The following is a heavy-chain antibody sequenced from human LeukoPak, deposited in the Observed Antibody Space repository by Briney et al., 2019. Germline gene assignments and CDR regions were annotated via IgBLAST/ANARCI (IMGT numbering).Heavy chain of an antibody. J-gene: IGHJ5*02. Sequence: SETLSLTCAVYGGSFSGYYWSWIRQPAGKGLEWIGRIYSSGSTNYNPSLKSRVTISGDTSKNQFSLKLSSVTAADTAVYYCARDGSGVWFDPWGQGTLVIVSS. D-gene: IGHD3-10*01. V-gene: IGHV4-4*07. CDR1: GGSFSGYY. CDR3: ARDGSGVWFDP. CDR2: IYSSGST.